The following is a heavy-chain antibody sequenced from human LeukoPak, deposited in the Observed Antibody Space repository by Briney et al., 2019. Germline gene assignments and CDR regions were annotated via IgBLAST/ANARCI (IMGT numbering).Heavy chain of an antibody. J-gene: IGHJ4*02. V-gene: IGHV1-8*01. CDR3: ARGPPNWGFDF. CDR1: GYTFTSYD. Sequence: ASVKVSCKASGYTFTSYDINWVRQATGQGLEWMGWMSPNSGDTGYAQKFQGRVTMTRDTSISTAYMELTSLRSEDTAIYYCARGPPNWGFDFWGQGALVTVSS. D-gene: IGHD7-27*01. CDR2: MSPNSGDT.